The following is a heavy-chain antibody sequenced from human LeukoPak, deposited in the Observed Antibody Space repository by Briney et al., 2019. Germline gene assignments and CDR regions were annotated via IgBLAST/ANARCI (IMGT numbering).Heavy chain of an antibody. D-gene: IGHD2-15*01. CDR2: ISAYNGNT. V-gene: IGHV1-18*01. CDR1: GYTFTSYG. Sequence: ASVKVSCKASGYTFTSYGISWVRQAPGQGLEWMGWISAYNGNTNYAQKLQGRVTMTTDTSTSTAYMELRSLRSDDTAVYYCARDHYCSGGSCSWEPGNYYYYYGMDVWGQGTTVTVSS. CDR3: ARDHYCSGGSCSWEPGNYYYYYGMDV. J-gene: IGHJ6*02.